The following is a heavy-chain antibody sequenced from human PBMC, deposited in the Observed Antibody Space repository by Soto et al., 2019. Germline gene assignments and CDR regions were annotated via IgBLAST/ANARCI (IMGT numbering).Heavy chain of an antibody. V-gene: IGHV1-69*13. Sequence: ASVKVSCKASGGTFSSYAISWVRQAPGQGLEWMGGIIPIFGTANYAQKFQGRVTITADESTSTAYMELSSLRSEDTAVYYCATDFYYDSSGPGYFDYWGQGTRVTVAS. CDR1: GGTFSSYA. CDR2: IIPIFGTA. CDR3: ATDFYYDSSGPGYFDY. D-gene: IGHD3-22*01. J-gene: IGHJ4*02.